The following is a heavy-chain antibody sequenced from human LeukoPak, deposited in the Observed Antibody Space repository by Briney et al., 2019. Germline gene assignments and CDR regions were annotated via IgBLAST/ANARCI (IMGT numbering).Heavy chain of an antibody. V-gene: IGHV3-74*01. CDR3: ARGTGYRVLDI. CDR2: INSDGSST. Sequence: PGGSLRLSCAASGFTFKTYWMHWVRQAPGKGLVWVSRINSDGSSTTYADSVKGRFTISRDNAKNTLYLQMNSLRDEDTAVYYCARGTGYRVLDIWGQGTMGTVSS. CDR1: GFTFKTYW. D-gene: IGHD3/OR15-3a*01. J-gene: IGHJ3*02.